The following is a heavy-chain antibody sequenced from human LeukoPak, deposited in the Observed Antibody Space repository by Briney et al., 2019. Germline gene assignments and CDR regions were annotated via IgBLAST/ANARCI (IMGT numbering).Heavy chain of an antibody. D-gene: IGHD5-24*01. CDR2: MNPNGGNT. CDR1: GYTFTSYD. V-gene: IGHV1-8*03. Sequence: ASVKVSCKASGYTFTSYDINWVRQATGQGLEWMGWMNPNGGNTGYAQKFQGRVTITRNTSISTAYMELSSLRSEDTAVYYCARGRRDGYNYGLYYFDYWGQGTLVTVSS. CDR3: ARGRRDGYNYGLYYFDY. J-gene: IGHJ4*02.